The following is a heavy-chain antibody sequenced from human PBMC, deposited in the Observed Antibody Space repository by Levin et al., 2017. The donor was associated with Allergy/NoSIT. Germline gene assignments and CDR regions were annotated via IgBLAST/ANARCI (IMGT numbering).Heavy chain of an antibody. V-gene: IGHV4-59*01. Sequence: SCTVSGGSISSYYWSWIRQPPGKGLEWIGYIYYSGSTNYNPSLKSRVTISVDTSKNQFSLKLSSVTAADTAVYYCARDTSGAFYYGSGSPDDAFDIWGQGTMVTVSS. CDR2: IYYSGST. CDR3: ARDTSGAFYYGSGSPDDAFDI. CDR1: GGSISSYY. J-gene: IGHJ3*02. D-gene: IGHD3-10*01.